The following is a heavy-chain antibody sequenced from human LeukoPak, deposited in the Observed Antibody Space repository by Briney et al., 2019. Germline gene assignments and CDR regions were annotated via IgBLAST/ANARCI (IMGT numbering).Heavy chain of an antibody. Sequence: GASVKVSCKASGYTFTGYYMRWVRQAPGQGREWMGWINPNSDGTNYAQKFQGTVTITRDTTISTAYMELSRLRSDDTAVYYCARDGGSSSYGLNWFAPWGQGTLVTVSS. CDR2: INPNSDGT. V-gene: IGHV1-2*02. D-gene: IGHD6-6*01. CDR1: GYTFTGYY. CDR3: ARDGGSSSYGLNWFAP. J-gene: IGHJ5*02.